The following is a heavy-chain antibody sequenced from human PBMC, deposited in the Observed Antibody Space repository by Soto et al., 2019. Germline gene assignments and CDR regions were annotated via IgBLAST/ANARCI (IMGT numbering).Heavy chain of an antibody. J-gene: IGHJ1*01. Sequence: GXPVQGSCRASGNTLSSYGSIVGRQAPGQGLEWMGWISAYNGNTNYAQKLQGRVTMTTDTSTSTAYMELRSLRSDDTAVYYCAGGSGSYYGYFQYWGQGTLATISS. V-gene: IGHV1-18*01. CDR1: GNTLSSYG. D-gene: IGHD1-26*01. CDR2: ISAYNGNT. CDR3: AGGSGSYYGYFQY.